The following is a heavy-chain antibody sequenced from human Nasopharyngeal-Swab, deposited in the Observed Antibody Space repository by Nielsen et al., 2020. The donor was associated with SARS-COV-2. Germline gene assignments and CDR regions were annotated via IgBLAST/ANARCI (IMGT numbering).Heavy chain of an antibody. V-gene: IGHV4-61*01. J-gene: IGHJ6*02. CDR1: GGSVSSGSYY. Sequence: GSLRLSCTVSGGSVSSGSYYWSWIRQPPGKGLEWIGYIYYSGSTNYNPSLKSRVTISVDTSKNQFSLKLSSVTAADTAVYYCARDHYGSGSPSMDVWGQGTTVTVS. CDR2: IYYSGST. D-gene: IGHD3-10*01. CDR3: ARDHYGSGSPSMDV.